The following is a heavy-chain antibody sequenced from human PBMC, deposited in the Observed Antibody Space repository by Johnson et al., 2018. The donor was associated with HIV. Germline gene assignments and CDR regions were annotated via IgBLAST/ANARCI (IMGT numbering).Heavy chain of an antibody. V-gene: IGHV3-23*04. CDR1: GFTFSSYA. CDR2: ISGSGGST. J-gene: IGHJ3*02. D-gene: IGHD5-24*01. CDR3: ARAGGYSREAFDI. Sequence: QLVESGGGLVQPGGSLRLSCAASGFTFSSYAMSWVRQAPGKGLEWVSAISGSGGSTYYADSLKGRFTISRDNSKNTLYLQMNSLRAEDTAVYYCARAGGYSREAFDIWGQGTMVTVSS.